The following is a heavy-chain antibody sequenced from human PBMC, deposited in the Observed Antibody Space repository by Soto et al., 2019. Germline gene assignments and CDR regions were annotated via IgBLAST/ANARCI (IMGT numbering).Heavy chain of an antibody. Sequence: SETLSLTCAVSGYSISSSNWWGWIRQPPGKGLEWIWYIYYSGTTYYNPSLKSRVTMSVDTSKNQFSLKLTSVTAVDTAVYYCARREIQGPIDYWGQGTLVX. V-gene: IGHV4-28*01. CDR2: IYYSGTT. J-gene: IGHJ4*02. CDR1: GYSISSSNW. D-gene: IGHD1-26*01. CDR3: ARREIQGPIDY.